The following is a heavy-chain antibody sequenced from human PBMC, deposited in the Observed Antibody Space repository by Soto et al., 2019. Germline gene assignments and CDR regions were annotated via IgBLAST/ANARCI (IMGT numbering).Heavy chain of an antibody. CDR1: GVTMSHVGYS. CDR2: ISHLETT. Sequence: SATLSLTCNVYGVTMSHVGYSCRWRRQFPGKGLEWLGYISHLETTYYNTYFKSRLSLSIDRTRNXGTLSLSCMTGVDKAVYFCGRGPVDASRELWGKGILVSVS. V-gene: IGHV4-30-2*06. D-gene: IGHD2-2*01. CDR3: GRGPVDASREL. J-gene: IGHJ1*01.